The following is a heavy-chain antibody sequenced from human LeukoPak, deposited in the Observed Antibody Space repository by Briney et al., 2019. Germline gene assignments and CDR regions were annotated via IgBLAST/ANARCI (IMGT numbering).Heavy chain of an antibody. Sequence: GGSLRLSCAASGFTFSSYAMSWVRQAPGKGLEWVSAISDSGKDTSYAGSVKGWFIISRDNSKSALYLQMNSLRADDTALYYCVRDPLGIGPAFDVWGQGTTVTVSS. CDR2: ISDSGKDT. V-gene: IGHV3-23*01. CDR3: VRDPLGIGPAFDV. J-gene: IGHJ3*01. D-gene: IGHD7-27*01. CDR1: GFTFSSYA.